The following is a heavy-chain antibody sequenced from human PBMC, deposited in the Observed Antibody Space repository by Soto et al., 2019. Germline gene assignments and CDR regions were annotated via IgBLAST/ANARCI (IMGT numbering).Heavy chain of an antibody. V-gene: IGHV4-59*01. Sequence: QMRLXXSGPGLVKPXXXXSLTXTVXGHSINNFYWSWIRQSPGKGLEWIGNVYYTGTTNYNPSLNSRVNISIDTARRHFSLKLNSLTAADTAIYYCAVSTGGSQYYFDLWGQGALVTVSS. J-gene: IGHJ4*02. CDR3: AVSTGGSQYYFDL. D-gene: IGHD2-8*02. CDR1: GHSINNFY. CDR2: VYYTGTT.